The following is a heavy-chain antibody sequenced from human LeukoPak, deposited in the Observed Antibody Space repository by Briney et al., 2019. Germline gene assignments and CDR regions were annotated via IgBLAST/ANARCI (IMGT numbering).Heavy chain of an antibody. D-gene: IGHD3-22*01. Sequence: GEALKISCKGSGYSFTSYWIGWVRQMPGKGLEWMGIIYPDDSDTRYSPSFQGQVTISADKSISTAYLQWSSLKASDTAMYYCARNWGYYYDSSGYLHFDYWGQGTLVTVSS. CDR1: GYSFTSYW. J-gene: IGHJ4*02. CDR2: IYPDDSDT. CDR3: ARNWGYYYDSSGYLHFDY. V-gene: IGHV5-51*01.